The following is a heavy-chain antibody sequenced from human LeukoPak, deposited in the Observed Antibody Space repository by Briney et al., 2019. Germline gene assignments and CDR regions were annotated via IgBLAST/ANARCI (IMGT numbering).Heavy chain of an antibody. D-gene: IGHD3/OR15-3a*01. CDR2: IGESGTYI. J-gene: IGHJ5*02. CDR1: GFRINNYG. CDR3: AKYNADWGCLDP. V-gene: IGHV3-21*01. Sequence: PGGSLRLACAVSGFRINNYGMTWVRQAPGNGLEWVSTIGESGTYIHYADSVKGRFTISRDPAKNSLYLQMNSLRAEDTAVYYCAKYNADWGCLDPWGQGTLVTVSS.